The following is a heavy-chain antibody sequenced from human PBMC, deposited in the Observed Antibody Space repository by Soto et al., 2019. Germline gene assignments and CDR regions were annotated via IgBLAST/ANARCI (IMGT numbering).Heavy chain of an antibody. Sequence: GGSLRLSCVASGFSFSSYAMSWVRQAPGKGLEWVSVISGSDGSTYYADSVKGRFTISRDDSKSIAYLQMNSLRTEDTAVYYCTRDVPAMDVWGQGTTVTVSS. J-gene: IGHJ6*02. CDR1: GFSFSSYA. CDR3: TRDVPAMDV. V-gene: IGHV3-23*01. CDR2: ISGSDGST.